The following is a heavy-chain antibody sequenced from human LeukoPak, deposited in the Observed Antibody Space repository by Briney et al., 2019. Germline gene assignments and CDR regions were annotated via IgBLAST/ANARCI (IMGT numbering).Heavy chain of an antibody. V-gene: IGHV4-59*01. CDR1: GGSISSYY. CDR2: IYYSGST. CDR3: ARDRHGRGYYKNYYYYYMDV. J-gene: IGHJ6*03. Sequence: SETLSLTCTVSGGSISSYYWSWIRQPPGKGLEWIGYIYYSGSTNYNPSLKSRVTISVDTSKNQFSLKLSSVTAADTAVYYCARDRHGRGYYKNYYYYYMDVWGKGTTVTVSS. D-gene: IGHD3-3*01.